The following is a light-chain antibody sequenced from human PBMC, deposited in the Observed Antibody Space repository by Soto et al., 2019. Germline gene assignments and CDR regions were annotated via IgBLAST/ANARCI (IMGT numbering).Light chain of an antibody. CDR1: SSDVGGYNY. J-gene: IGLJ1*01. Sequence: QSALTQPPSASGSPGQSVTISCTGTSSDVGGYNYVSWYHQHPGKAPKLMIYEVSKRPSGVPDRFSGSKSGNTASLTVSGLQAEAEADYYCSSYAGSNNWNFGTGTKLTVL. CDR3: SSYAGSNNWN. V-gene: IGLV2-8*01. CDR2: EVS.